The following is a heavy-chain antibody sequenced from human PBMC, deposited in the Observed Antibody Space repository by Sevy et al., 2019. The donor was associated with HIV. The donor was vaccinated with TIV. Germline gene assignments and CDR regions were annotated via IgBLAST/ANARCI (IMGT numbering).Heavy chain of an antibody. CDR3: ARNFYDILTVFPTDAFDI. Sequence: GGSLRLSCAASGFTFSSYWMSWVRQAPGKGLEWVANIKQDGSEKYYVDSVKGRFTISRDNAKNSLYLQMNSLRAEDTAVYYCARNFYDILTVFPTDAFDIWGQGTMVTVSS. J-gene: IGHJ3*02. CDR1: GFTFSSYW. V-gene: IGHV3-7*01. D-gene: IGHD3-9*01. CDR2: IKQDGSEK.